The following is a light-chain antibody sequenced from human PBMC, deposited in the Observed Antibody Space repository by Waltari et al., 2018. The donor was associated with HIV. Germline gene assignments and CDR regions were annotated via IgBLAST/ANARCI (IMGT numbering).Light chain of an antibody. V-gene: IGLV2-11*01. CDR2: DVR. CDR3: CSYAGTYKV. CDR1: SSDVGYYNR. J-gene: IGLJ1*01. Sequence: QSALTQPRSVSGSLGLSVSISCTGTSSDVGYYNRVSWYQQHPGKAPKLIIYDVRERPSGVADRLSASKSANTASLTISRLQADDEAEYYCCSYAGTYKVFGTGTQVTVL.